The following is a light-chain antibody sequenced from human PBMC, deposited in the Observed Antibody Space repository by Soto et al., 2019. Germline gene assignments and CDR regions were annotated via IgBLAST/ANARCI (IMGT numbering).Light chain of an antibody. CDR1: QSVSTY. CDR3: QQRSNWPQT. Sequence: IVFTQSASTLSVSVGDRVTITCRASQSVSTYLAWYQQRPGKAPRLLIYDASYMETDIPSRFSGSGSGTDFIFTVSSLEPEDFAAYYCQQRSNWPQTFGQGTKVDIK. CDR2: DAS. J-gene: IGKJ1*01. V-gene: IGKV3-11*01.